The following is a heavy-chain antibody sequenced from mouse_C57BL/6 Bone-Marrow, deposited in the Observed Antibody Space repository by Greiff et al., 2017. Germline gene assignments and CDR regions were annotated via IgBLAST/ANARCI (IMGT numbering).Heavy chain of an antibody. J-gene: IGHJ4*01. D-gene: IGHD3-1*01. CDR1: GYTFTSYW. V-gene: IGHV1-72*01. Sequence: QVQLQQPGAELVKPGASVKLSCKASGYTFTSYWMHWVKQRPGRGLEWIGGIDPNSGGNKYNEKFKSKATLTVDKSSSTAYMQISSLTSEGSAVYYCSSSGWDVGAMDGWGQGTSVTVSS. CDR2: IDPNSGGN. CDR3: SSSGWDVGAMDG.